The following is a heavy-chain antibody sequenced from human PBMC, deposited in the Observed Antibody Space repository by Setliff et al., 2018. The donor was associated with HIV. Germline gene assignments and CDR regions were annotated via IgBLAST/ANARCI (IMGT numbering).Heavy chain of an antibody. CDR2: IHHSGRT. CDR1: GGSVSSSDW. CDR3: VRGQDILEPSGPFDS. Sequence: SETLSLTCAVSGGSVSSSDWWTWVRQPPGRGLEWTGGIHHSGRTNYNPSVQSRLTISVDTSKNQFSLKLTSLTAADTAGYYCVRGQDILEPSGPFDSWGQGTLVTVSS. V-gene: IGHV4-4*02. D-gene: IGHD2-15*01. J-gene: IGHJ4*02.